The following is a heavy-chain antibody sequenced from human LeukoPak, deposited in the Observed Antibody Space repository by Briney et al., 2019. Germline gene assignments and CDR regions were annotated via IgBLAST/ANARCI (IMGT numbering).Heavy chain of an antibody. Sequence: PGGSLRLSRAASGFNFTMYWMHWVRQAPGKGLVWVSRINNDGSTTSHADSVKGRFTISRDNAKNTLYLQMNSLRAEDAAVYYCARAYCSGGSCPYWYFDLWGRGTLVTVSS. V-gene: IGHV3-74*01. CDR1: GFNFTMYW. CDR2: INNDGSTT. D-gene: IGHD2-15*01. CDR3: ARAYCSGGSCPYWYFDL. J-gene: IGHJ2*01.